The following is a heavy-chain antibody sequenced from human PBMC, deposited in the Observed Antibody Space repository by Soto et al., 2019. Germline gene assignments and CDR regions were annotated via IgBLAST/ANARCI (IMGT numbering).Heavy chain of an antibody. CDR3: ARNVGYNWNLMEY. CDR1: GYTLTSYA. CDR2: VNAGNGNT. J-gene: IGHJ4*02. D-gene: IGHD1-20*01. Sequence: QVQLVQSGAEVKKPGASVKVSCTASGYTLTSYAIHWVRQAPGQRLEWMGWVNAGNGNTKYSQKLQGRVTITRDTSASTAYRELSSLRSEDTAVYYCARNVGYNWNLMEYWGQGTLVTGTS. V-gene: IGHV1-3*01.